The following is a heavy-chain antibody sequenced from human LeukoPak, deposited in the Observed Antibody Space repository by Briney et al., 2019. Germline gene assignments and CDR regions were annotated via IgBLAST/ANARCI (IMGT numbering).Heavy chain of an antibody. CDR2: INHSGST. Sequence: SETLSLTCAVYGGSFSGYYWSWIRQPPGKGLEWIGEINHSGSTNYNPSLKSRVTISVDTSKNQFSLKLSSVTAADTAVYYCARAQQLASDHQPSDYWGQGTLVTVSS. V-gene: IGHV4-34*01. CDR1: GGSFSGYY. J-gene: IGHJ4*02. D-gene: IGHD6-13*01. CDR3: ARAQQLASDHQPSDY.